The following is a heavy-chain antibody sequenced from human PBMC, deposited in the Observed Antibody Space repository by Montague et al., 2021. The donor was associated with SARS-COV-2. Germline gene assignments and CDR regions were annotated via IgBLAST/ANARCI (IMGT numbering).Heavy chain of an antibody. CDR3: ARVGGGRTFYY. CDR1: GDSVSSTTYY. CDR2: IYYSGSS. D-gene: IGHD3-16*01. Sequence: TLSLTCTVSGDSVSSTTYYWAWIRQPPGKGLEYIGTIYYSGSSYYNPSLKSRVAMSVDTSKNQFSLKLDSVTAADTAVYYCARVGGGRTFYYWGQGQWSPSLQ. J-gene: IGHJ3*01. V-gene: IGHV4-39*07.